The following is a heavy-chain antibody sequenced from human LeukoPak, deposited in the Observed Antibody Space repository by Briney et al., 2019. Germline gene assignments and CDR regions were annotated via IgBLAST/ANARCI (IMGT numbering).Heavy chain of an antibody. Sequence: ASVKVSCKASRYTFNEYAMIWVRQAPGQGLEWMGWINPNSGGTNYAQKFQGRVTMTRDTSISTAYMELSRLRSDDTAVYYCARRDGSGSYYKEALYYFDYWGQGTLVTVSS. J-gene: IGHJ4*02. CDR3: ARRDGSGSYYKEALYYFDY. CDR2: INPNSGGT. D-gene: IGHD3-10*01. CDR1: RYTFNEYA. V-gene: IGHV1-2*02.